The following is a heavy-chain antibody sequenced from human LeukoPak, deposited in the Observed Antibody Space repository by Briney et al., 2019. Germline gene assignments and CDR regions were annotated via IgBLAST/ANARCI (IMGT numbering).Heavy chain of an antibody. CDR1: GGTFSSYA. D-gene: IGHD5-18*01. V-gene: IGHV1-69*05. CDR3: AGDPLPQYTDYYYMDV. J-gene: IGHJ6*03. Sequence: VKVSCKASGGTFSSYAISWVRQAPGQGLEWMGRIIPIFGTANYAQKFQGRVTITTDESTSTAYMELSSLRSEDTAVYYCAGDPLPQYTDYYYMDVWGKGTTVTVSS. CDR2: IIPIFGTA.